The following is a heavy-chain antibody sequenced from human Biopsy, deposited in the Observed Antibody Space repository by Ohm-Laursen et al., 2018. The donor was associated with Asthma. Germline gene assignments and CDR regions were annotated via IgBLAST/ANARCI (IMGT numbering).Heavy chain of an antibody. J-gene: IGHJ4*02. V-gene: IGHV1-69*13. D-gene: IGHD2-2*01. Sequence: ASVKVSCKSLGGTFNTYVIGWVRQAPGQGLEWIGRINSVFGTTTYPQKFQDRVTITADDSTSTVYMELSSLRSEDTAVYYCARKAGSCISRTCYSLDFWGQGTLVTVSS. CDR1: GGTFNTYV. CDR3: ARKAGSCISRTCYSLDF. CDR2: INSVFGTT.